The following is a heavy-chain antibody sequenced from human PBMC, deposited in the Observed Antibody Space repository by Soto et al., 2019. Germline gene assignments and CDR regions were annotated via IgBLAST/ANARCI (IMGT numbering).Heavy chain of an antibody. CDR3: VRDRRIYYSDPHDEFVASDYEV. D-gene: IGHD3-22*01. CDR1: GGIFGSHG. V-gene: IGHV1-69*01. Sequence: QVQLIQSEAEVKKPGSSVRVSCTASGGIFGSHGFSWVRQAPGQRLEWVGGFTPIFRTITYTEKFQARVRIAADESTNTVYLDLRSLTSEDTAVYYCVRDRRIYYSDPHDEFVASDYEVWGQGTMVSVSS. CDR2: FTPIFRTI. J-gene: IGHJ3*01.